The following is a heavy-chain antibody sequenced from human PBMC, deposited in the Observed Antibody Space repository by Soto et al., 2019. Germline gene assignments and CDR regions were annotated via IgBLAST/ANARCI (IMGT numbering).Heavy chain of an antibody. J-gene: IGHJ6*02. D-gene: IGHD2-8*01. CDR2: INPKSGGT. CDR3: ARGDSTDCSNGVCSFFYNHDMDV. Sequence: ASVKVSCKASGYGLTDHHIHWVRQAPGQGLEWLGRINPKSGGTSTAQKFQGWVTMTTDTSISTASMELTRLTSDDTAIYYCARGDSTDCSNGVCSFFYNHDMDVWGQGTTVTVSS. CDR1: GYGLTDHH. V-gene: IGHV1-2*04.